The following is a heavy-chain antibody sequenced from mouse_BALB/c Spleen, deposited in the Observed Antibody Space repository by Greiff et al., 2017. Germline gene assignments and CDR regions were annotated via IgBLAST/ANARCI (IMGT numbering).Heavy chain of an antibody. CDR3: TRHITTATWYFDV. CDR1: GFTFSNYW. D-gene: IGHD1-2*01. Sequence: EVQLVESGGGLVQPGGSMKLSCVASGFTFSNYWMNWVRQSPEKGLEWVAEIRLKSNNYATHYAESVKGRFTISRDDSKSSVYLQMNNLRAEDTGIYYCTRHITTATWYFDVWGAGTTVTVSS. J-gene: IGHJ1*01. CDR2: IRLKSNNYAT. V-gene: IGHV6-6*02.